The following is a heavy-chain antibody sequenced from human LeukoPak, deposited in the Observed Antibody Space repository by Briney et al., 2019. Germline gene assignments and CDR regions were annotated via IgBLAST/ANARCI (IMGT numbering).Heavy chain of an antibody. Sequence: PGGSLRLCCAASGFTFSDYHMSWIRQAPGKGLEWVSYISSSGSTIYYADSVKGRFTISRDNAKNSLYLQMNSLRAEDTAVYYCARPNNRKGQQLVFDYWGQGTLVTVSS. V-gene: IGHV3-11*01. CDR3: ARPNNRKGQQLVFDY. J-gene: IGHJ4*02. CDR1: GFTFSDYH. CDR2: ISSSGSTI. D-gene: IGHD6-13*01.